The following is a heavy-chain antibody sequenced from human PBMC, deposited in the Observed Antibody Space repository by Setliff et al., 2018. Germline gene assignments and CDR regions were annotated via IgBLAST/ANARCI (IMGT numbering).Heavy chain of an antibody. CDR3: VRGPYSGSGSYFDN. V-gene: IGHV3-9*01. Sequence: PGGSLRLSCEASGFSFDDYAMHWVRQLPGKGLEWVAGIDWNGMDIGYGQSVKGRFTISRDNAKNTLYLQMTSLRAEDTAIYYCVRGPYSGSGSYFDNWGQGMLVTVSS. D-gene: IGHD1-26*01. CDR1: GFSFDDYA. CDR2: IDWNGMDI. J-gene: IGHJ4*02.